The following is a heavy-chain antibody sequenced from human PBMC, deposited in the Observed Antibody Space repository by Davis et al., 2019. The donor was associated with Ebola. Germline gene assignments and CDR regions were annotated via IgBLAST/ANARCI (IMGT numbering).Heavy chain of an antibody. CDR1: ENSFTTYW. V-gene: IGHV5-51*01. Sequence: GESLKISCKDSENSFTTYWIGWVRQMPGKGLEWMGIIYTGDSDTRYSPSFRGQVTISADRSTRTAYLQWDSLKASDTAMYYCASLRRTITGMDDGFDLWGQGTLVTVSS. D-gene: IGHD1-20*01. J-gene: IGHJ3*01. CDR2: IYTGDSDT. CDR3: ASLRRTITGMDDGFDL.